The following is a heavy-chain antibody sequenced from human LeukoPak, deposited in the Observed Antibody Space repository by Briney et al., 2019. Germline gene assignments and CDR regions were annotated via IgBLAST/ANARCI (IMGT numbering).Heavy chain of an antibody. J-gene: IGHJ4*02. D-gene: IGHD5-18*01. CDR1: GFTFSSYW. Sequence: GGSLRLSCAASGFTFSSYWMHWVRHTPGKGLVWVSRIKGGGSSTSYADSVKGRFTISRDNAKNTLYLQMNGLRAEDTAVYYCARDGYSFGHDFDYWGQGTLVTVSS. V-gene: IGHV3-74*01. CDR2: IKGGGSST. CDR3: ARDGYSFGHDFDY.